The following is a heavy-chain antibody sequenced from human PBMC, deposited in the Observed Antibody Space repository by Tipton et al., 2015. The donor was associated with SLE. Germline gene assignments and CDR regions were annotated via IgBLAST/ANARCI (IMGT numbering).Heavy chain of an antibody. D-gene: IGHD3-22*01. CDR2: INHSGST. CDR1: GGSFSGYY. Sequence: LRLSCAVYGGSFSGYYWSWIRQPPGKGLGWIGEINHSGSTNYNPSLKSRVTISVDTSKNQFSLKLSSVIAADTAVYYCARGLVDSRAPGRYWGQGTPVTVSS. V-gene: IGHV4-34*01. J-gene: IGHJ4*02. CDR3: ARGLVDSRAPGRY.